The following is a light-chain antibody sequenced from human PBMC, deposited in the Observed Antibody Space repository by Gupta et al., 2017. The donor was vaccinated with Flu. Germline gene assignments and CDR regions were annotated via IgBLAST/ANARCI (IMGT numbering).Light chain of an antibody. CDR2: AAS. CDR1: QTISIY. CDR3: QQSDSTMYT. J-gene: IGKJ2*01. V-gene: IGKV1-39*01. Sequence: PSSLSASVGDRVTITCRASQTISIYLNWYQQKPGKAPKFLIYAASSLQSGVPSRFSGSGSGTDFTLTISNLQPEDFATYYCQQSDSTMYTFGQGTKLEIK.